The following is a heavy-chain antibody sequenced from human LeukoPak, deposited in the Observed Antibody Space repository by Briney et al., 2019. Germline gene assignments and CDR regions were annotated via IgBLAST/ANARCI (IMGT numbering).Heavy chain of an antibody. CDR2: FYTSGST. J-gene: IGHJ6*04. V-gene: IGHV4-61*02. CDR1: GVSISSDSYY. D-gene: IGHD1-26*01. CDR3: ARGGNYFLSDV. Sequence: PSETLSLTCTVSGVSISSDSYYWSWIRRPAGKGLEWIGRFYTSGSTNYNPSLKSRITISVDKSKNQFSLRLNSVTAADTAVYYCARGGNYFLSDVWGTGTTVTVSS.